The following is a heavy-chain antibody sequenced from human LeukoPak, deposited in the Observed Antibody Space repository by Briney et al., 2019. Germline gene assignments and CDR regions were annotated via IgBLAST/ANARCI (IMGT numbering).Heavy chain of an antibody. CDR3: ARVIAAAGAFDI. J-gene: IGHJ3*02. Sequence: GGSLRLSCAASGFTFSSYSMNWVRQAPGRGLEWVSSISSSSSYIYYADSVKGRFTISRDNAKNSLYLQMNSLRAEDTAVYYCARVIAAAGAFDIWGQGTMVTVSS. CDR1: GFTFSSYS. D-gene: IGHD6-13*01. V-gene: IGHV3-21*01. CDR2: ISSSSSYI.